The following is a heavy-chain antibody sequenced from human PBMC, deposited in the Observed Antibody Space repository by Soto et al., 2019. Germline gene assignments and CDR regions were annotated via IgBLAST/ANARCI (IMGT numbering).Heavy chain of an antibody. CDR1: AGTLSSYA. D-gene: IGHD2-2*01. J-gene: IGHJ3*02. CDR2: IIPIFGTA. CDR3: ARERGYCSSTSCDAFDI. V-gene: IGHV1-69*06. Sequence: XSVKVCCKASAGTLSSYAISWVRQAPGQGLEWMGGIIPIFGTANYAQKFQGRVTITADKSTSTAYMELSSLRSEDTAVYYCARERGYCSSTSCDAFDIWGQGTMVTVSS.